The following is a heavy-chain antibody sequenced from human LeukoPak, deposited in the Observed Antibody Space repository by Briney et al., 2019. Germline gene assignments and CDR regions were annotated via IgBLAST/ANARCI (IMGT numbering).Heavy chain of an antibody. Sequence: GASVKVSCKASGYTFTGYYMHWVRQAPGQGLEWMGWINPNSGGTNYAQKFQGRVTMTRDTSISTAYMELSSLRSDDTAVYYCARAPGIGYCSSTSCYQHYWFDPWGQGTLVTVSS. J-gene: IGHJ5*02. D-gene: IGHD2-2*01. CDR3: ARAPGIGYCSSTSCYQHYWFDP. V-gene: IGHV1-2*02. CDR1: GYTFTGYY. CDR2: INPNSGGT.